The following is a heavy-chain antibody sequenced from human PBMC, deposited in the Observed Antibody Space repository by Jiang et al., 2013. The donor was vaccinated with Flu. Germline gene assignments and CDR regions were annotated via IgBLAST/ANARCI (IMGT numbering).Heavy chain of an antibody. CDR3: AHRLVTAMVYYFDY. CDR1: GFSLSTSGVG. Sequence: KPTQTLTLTCTFSGFSLSTSGVGVGWIRQPPGKALEWLALIYWDDDKRYSPSLKSRLTITKDTSKNQVVLTMTNMDPVDTATYYCAHRLVTAMVYYFDYWGQGTLVTVSS. D-gene: IGHD5-18*01. J-gene: IGHJ4*02. CDR2: IYWDDDK. V-gene: IGHV2-5*02.